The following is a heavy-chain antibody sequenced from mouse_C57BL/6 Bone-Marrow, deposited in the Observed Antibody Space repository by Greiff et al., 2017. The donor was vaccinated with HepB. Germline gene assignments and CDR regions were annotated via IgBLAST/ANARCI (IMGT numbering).Heavy chain of an antibody. D-gene: IGHD2-12*01. CDR1: GFTFSSYG. Sequence: EVQVVESGGDLVKPGGSLKLSCAASGFTFSSYGMSWVRQTPDKRLEWVATISSGGSYTYYPDSVKGRFTISRDNAKNTLYLQMSSLKSEDTAMYYCARHRYSYYFDYWGQGTTLTVSS. J-gene: IGHJ2*01. CDR3: ARHRYSYYFDY. V-gene: IGHV5-6*01. CDR2: ISSGGSYT.